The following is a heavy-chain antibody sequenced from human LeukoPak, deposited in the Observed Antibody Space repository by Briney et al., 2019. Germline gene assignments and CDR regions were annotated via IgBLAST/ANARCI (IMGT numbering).Heavy chain of an antibody. J-gene: IGHJ6*03. CDR2: IYTSGST. V-gene: IGHV4-61*02. D-gene: IGHD6-6*01. CDR3: ARDSEYSSSRWDYYYYYMDV. CDR1: GGSISSGSYY. Sequence: SETLSLTCTVSGGSISSGSYYWSWIRQPAGKGLEWIGRIYTSGSTNYNPSLKSRVTISVDTSKNQFSLKLSSVTAADTAVYYCARDSEYSSSRWDYYYYYMDVWGKGTTVTVSS.